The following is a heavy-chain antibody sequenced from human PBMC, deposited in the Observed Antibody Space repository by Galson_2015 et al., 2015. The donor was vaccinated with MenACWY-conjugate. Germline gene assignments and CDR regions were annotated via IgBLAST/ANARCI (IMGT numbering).Heavy chain of an antibody. CDR2: INHLGSDK. Sequence: SLRLSCAASGFTFSSYWMSWVRQAPGKGLEWVANINHLGSDKNYVDSVKGRFTISRDIAKNSLFLHMDSLRAEDTAVYYCAKYCGTSFDYWGQGSLVTVSS. J-gene: IGHJ4*02. CDR3: AKYCGTSFDY. D-gene: IGHD2-21*01. V-gene: IGHV3-7*05. CDR1: GFTFSSYW.